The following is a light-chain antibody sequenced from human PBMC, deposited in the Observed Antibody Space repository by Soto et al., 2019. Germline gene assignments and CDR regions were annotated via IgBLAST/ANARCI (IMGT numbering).Light chain of an antibody. J-gene: IGKJ1*01. V-gene: IGKV1-39*01. CDR3: HQSHSSPWT. CDR2: GAS. Sequence: DIQMTQSPSSLSASVGDRVTITCRASQSINYYLNWYQQKPLKAPTLLIHGASNLQRGVTSRFSGSGAGTEFTLTISSLQAEDFATYYCHQSHSSPWTFGQGTKVEI. CDR1: QSINYY.